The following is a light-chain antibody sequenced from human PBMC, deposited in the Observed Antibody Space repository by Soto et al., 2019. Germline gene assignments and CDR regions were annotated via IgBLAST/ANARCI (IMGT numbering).Light chain of an antibody. CDR1: QDVGSL. CDR3: HQRSRWPIT. CDR2: DAS. Sequence: EIVLTQSPATLSLSAGERASLSCRASQDVGSLIAWYQQKPGQAPRLLIYDASNRATGIPARFSGSGSGTDFLLTISSLEPEDFAVYYCHQRSRWPITFGQGTRLEIK. J-gene: IGKJ5*01. V-gene: IGKV3-11*01.